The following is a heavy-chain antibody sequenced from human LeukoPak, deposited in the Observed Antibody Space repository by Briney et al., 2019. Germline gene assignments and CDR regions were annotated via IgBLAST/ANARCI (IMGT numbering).Heavy chain of an antibody. CDR3: ARHGQQLVGDY. V-gene: IGHV5-51*01. CDR2: FYPADSDT. CDR1: GYSFTNYW. Sequence: GKSLKISCKGFGYSFTNYWIGWVRQMPGKGLEWMGIFYPADSDTRYNPAFQGQVTMSADKSISTAYLQWSSLKASDTAMYYCARHGQQLVGDYWGEGTLVTVSS. J-gene: IGHJ4*02. D-gene: IGHD6-13*01.